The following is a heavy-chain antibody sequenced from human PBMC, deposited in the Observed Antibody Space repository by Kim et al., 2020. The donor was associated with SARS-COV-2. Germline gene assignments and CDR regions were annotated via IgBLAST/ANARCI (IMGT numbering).Heavy chain of an antibody. CDR3: AREVECSSTSCFNYYGMDV. Sequence: GGALRLSCAACGFTFSSYSMNWVRQAPGKGREWVSYSISRSSTIYYADSGKGRLNISRDNAKNSLYLQTNSLRAEDTAVYYCAREVECSSTSCFNYYGMDVWGRGTTVPVFS. D-gene: IGHD2-2*01. V-gene: IGHV3-48*04. CDR2: SISRSSTI. CDR1: GFTFSSYS. J-gene: IGHJ6*02.